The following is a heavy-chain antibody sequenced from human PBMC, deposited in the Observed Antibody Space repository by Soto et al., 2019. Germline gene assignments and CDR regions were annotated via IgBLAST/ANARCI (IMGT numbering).Heavy chain of an antibody. CDR1: GVSISSSSSY. V-gene: IGHV4-39*01. Sequence: TSETLSLTCSVSGVSISSSSSYWGWVRQPPGKGLEWIGSFYYTGSTYYNPSLKSRVTISVDTSKNQLSLKLSSVTAADTAVYYCASSAYSYGSSPLDYWGQGTLVTVSS. J-gene: IGHJ4*02. CDR2: FYYTGST. CDR3: ASSAYSYGSSPLDY. D-gene: IGHD5-18*01.